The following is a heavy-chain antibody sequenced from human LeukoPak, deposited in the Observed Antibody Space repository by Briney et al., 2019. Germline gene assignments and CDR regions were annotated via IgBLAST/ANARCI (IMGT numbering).Heavy chain of an antibody. Sequence: GGSLRLSCAASGFTFNYYSMHWVRQAPGRGLEWVAGISYDGSNEYYADAMKGRFTISRDNAKNLLYLQMNSLRAEDTAVYYCARRAPSHDFDDWGQGTLVTVSS. CDR2: ISYDGSNE. J-gene: IGHJ4*02. CDR3: ARRAPSHDFDD. V-gene: IGHV3-30*04. CDR1: GFTFNYYS.